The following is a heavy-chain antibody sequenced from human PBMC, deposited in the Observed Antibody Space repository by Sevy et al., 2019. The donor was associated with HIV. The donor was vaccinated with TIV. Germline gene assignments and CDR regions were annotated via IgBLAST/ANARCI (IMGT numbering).Heavy chain of an antibody. D-gene: IGHD3-22*01. J-gene: IGHJ3*02. CDR3: ARDSLSDYYDSSGYYSGAFDI. V-gene: IGHV3-30-3*01. CDR2: ISYDGSNK. Sequence: GGSLRLSCAASGFTFSSYAMHWVRQAPGKGLEWVAVISYDGSNKYYADSVKGRFTISRDNSKNTLYPQMNSLRAEDTAVYYCARDSLSDYYDSSGYYSGAFDIWGQGTMVTVSS. CDR1: GFTFSSYA.